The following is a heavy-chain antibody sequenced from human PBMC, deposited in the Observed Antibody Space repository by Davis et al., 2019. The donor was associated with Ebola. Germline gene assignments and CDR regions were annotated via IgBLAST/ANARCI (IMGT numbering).Heavy chain of an antibody. V-gene: IGHV3-23*01. J-gene: IGHJ4*02. CDR1: GFSFSSYG. CDR3: AKDGGSGSYGVVYY. D-gene: IGHD1-26*01. Sequence: GGSLRLSCAASGFSFSSYGMSWVRQAPGKGLEWVSAISGSGGSTYYADSVKGRFTISRDNSKNTLYLQMNSLRAEDTAVYYCAKDGGSGSYGVVYYWGQGTLVTVSS. CDR2: ISGSGGST.